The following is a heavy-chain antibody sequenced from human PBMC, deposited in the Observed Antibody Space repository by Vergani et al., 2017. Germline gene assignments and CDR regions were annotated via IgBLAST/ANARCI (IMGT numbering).Heavy chain of an antibody. J-gene: IGHJ5*02. CDR2: MNPNSGNT. D-gene: IGHD3-3*01. CDR1: GYTFTSYD. Sequence: QVQLVQSGAEVKKPGASVKVSCKASGYTFTSYDINWVRQATGQGLEWMGWMNPNSGNTGYAQKFQGRVTMTRNTSISTAYMELSSLGSEDTAVDYCARDCCTYYDFWSGYLGQYNWFDPWGQGTLVTVSS. CDR3: ARDCCTYYDFWSGYLGQYNWFDP. V-gene: IGHV1-8*01.